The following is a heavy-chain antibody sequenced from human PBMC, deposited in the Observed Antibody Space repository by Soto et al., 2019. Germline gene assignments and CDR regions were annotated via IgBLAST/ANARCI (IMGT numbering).Heavy chain of an antibody. Sequence: QVQLVQSGAEVKKPGSSVKVSCKASGGTFSSYAISWVRQAPGQGLEWMGGIIPIFGTADYAQKFQGRVTITADECTSTAYMDLSSLRLEDPAVYYCARHLGGNHYYCGMDVWGQGTTVTVSS. CDR3: ARHLGGNHYYCGMDV. V-gene: IGHV1-69*12. D-gene: IGHD3-16*01. CDR2: IIPIFGTA. CDR1: GGTFSSYA. J-gene: IGHJ6*02.